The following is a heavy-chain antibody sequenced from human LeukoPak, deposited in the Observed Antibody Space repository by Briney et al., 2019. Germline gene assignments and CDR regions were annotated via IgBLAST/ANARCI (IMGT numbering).Heavy chain of an antibody. CDR3: ARGGYSNYVDY. CDR1: GGSISSYY. J-gene: IGHJ4*02. V-gene: IGHV4-59*01. D-gene: IGHD4-11*01. CDR2: IYYSGST. Sequence: SETLSLTCTVSGGSISSYYWSWIRQPPGKGLEWIGYIYYSGSTNYNPSLKSRVTISVDTSKNQFSLKLSSVTAADTAVYYCARGGYSNYVDYWGQGTLVTVSS.